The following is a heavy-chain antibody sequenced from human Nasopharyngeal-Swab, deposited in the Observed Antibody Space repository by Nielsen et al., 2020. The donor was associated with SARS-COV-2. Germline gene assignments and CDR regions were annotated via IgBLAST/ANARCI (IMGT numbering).Heavy chain of an antibody. J-gene: IGHJ4*02. D-gene: IGHD3-10*01. V-gene: IGHV3-49*02. Sequence: WIRQPPGKGLEWAGFIRSKAYGGTTEYAASVKGRFTISRDDSKSIAYLQMNSLKTEDTAVYYCTRDDYYGSGRPDYWGQGTLVTVSS. CDR3: TRDDYYGSGRPDY. CDR2: IRSKAYGGTT.